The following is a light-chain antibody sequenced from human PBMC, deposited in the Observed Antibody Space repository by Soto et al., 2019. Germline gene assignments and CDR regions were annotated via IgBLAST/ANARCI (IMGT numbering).Light chain of an antibody. CDR2: GAS. CDR3: QQYGSSPGT. J-gene: IGKJ1*01. V-gene: IGKV3-20*01. CDR1: QCVSSSY. Sequence: EIVLTQSPGTLSLSPGERATLSCRASQCVSSSYLAWYQQKPGQAPRLLIYGASSRATGIPDRFSGSGSGTDFTLTISRLEPEDFAVYYCQQYGSSPGTFGQGTKVEIK.